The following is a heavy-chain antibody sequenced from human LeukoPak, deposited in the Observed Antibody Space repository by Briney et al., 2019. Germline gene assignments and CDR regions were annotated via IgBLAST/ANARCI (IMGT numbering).Heavy chain of an antibody. J-gene: IGHJ3*02. CDR3: AKGRYYYDNSDAFGI. Sequence: GGSLRLSCAASGFTFSSYAMSWVRQAPGKGLEWVSTISGSGSSTYYADSVKGRFTISRDNSKNTLYLQMNSLRAEDMAVYHCAKGRYYYDNSDAFGIWGQGTMVTVSS. V-gene: IGHV3-23*01. CDR1: GFTFSSYA. D-gene: IGHD3-22*01. CDR2: ISGSGSST.